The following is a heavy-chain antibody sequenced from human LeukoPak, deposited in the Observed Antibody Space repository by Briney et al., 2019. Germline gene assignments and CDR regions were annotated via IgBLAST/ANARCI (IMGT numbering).Heavy chain of an antibody. CDR1: GFTFTSSA. J-gene: IGHJ3*02. CDR3: ARDPGRITIFGVPKNAFDI. D-gene: IGHD3-3*01. Sequence: ASVKVSCKASGFTFTSSAMQWVRQARGQRLEWIGWIVVGSGHTNYAQKFQERVTITRDMSTSTAYMELSSLRSEDTAVYYCARDPGRITIFGVPKNAFDIWGQGTMVTVSS. CDR2: IVVGSGHT. V-gene: IGHV1-58*02.